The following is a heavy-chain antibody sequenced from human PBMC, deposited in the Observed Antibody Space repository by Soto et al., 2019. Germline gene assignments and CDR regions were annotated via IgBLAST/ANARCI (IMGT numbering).Heavy chain of an antibody. Sequence: SETLSLTCTVSGGYISSYYWSWIRQPPGKGLEWIGYIYYSGSTNYNPSLKSRVTISVDTSKNQFSLKLSSVTAADTAVYYCARRGPTPYGSGSYYCYYYYGMDVWGQGTTVTVSS. J-gene: IGHJ6*02. CDR2: IYYSGST. D-gene: IGHD3-10*01. CDR3: ARRGPTPYGSGSYYCYYYYGMDV. V-gene: IGHV4-59*01. CDR1: GGYISSYY.